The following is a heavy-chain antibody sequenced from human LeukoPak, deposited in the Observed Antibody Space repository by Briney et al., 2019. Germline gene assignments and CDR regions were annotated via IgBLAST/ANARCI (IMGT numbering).Heavy chain of an antibody. J-gene: IGHJ4*02. CDR2: IYHSGST. Sequence: SETLSLTCAVSGGSISSSNWWSWVRQPPGKGLEWIGEIYHSGSTNYNPSLKSRVTISVDKSKNQFSLKLSSVTAADTAVYYCARVRFLEWLSLDFDYWGQGTLVTVSS. D-gene: IGHD3-3*01. V-gene: IGHV4-4*02. CDR3: ARVRFLEWLSLDFDY. CDR1: GGSISSSNW.